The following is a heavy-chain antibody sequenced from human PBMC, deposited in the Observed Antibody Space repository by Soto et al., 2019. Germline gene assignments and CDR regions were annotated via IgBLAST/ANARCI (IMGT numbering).Heavy chain of an antibody. CDR2: IYDTGISGYTPST. CDR1: GGSITSPY. Sequence: PSETLSLTCTVSGGSITSPYWSWIRRPPGKGLEWIAYIYDTGISGYTPSTSYNPSLKSRVTMSVDTSKSQFSLTLTSVTAAYTAVYYCARGEDAFFYYGLDVWGQGITVTVSS. CDR3: ARGEDAFFYYGLDV. J-gene: IGHJ6*02. V-gene: IGHV4-59*11.